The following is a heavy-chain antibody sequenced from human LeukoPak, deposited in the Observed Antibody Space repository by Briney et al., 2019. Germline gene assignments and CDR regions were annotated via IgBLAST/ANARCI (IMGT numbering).Heavy chain of an antibody. D-gene: IGHD2-8*01. J-gene: IGHJ4*02. CDR3: APVLMVYASFDY. V-gene: IGHV3-21*01. Sequence: GGSLRLSCAASGFTFSGYSMNWVRQAPGKGLEWVSSISSSSSYIYYADSVKGRFTISRDNAKNSLYLQMNNLRAEDTAVYYCAPVLMVYASFDYWGQGTLVTVSS. CDR2: ISSSSSYI. CDR1: GFTFSGYS.